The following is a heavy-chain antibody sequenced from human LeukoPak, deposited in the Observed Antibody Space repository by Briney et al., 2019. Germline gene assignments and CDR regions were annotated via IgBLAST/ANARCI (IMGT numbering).Heavy chain of an antibody. J-gene: IGHJ4*02. Sequence: PGGSLRLSCAASGFTFSSYSMNWFRQAPGKGLEWVSYISSSSSTIYYADSVKGRFTISRDNAKNSLYLQMSSLRAEDTAVYYCARVGDGYNVGFDYWGQGTLVTVSS. V-gene: IGHV3-48*01. CDR2: ISSSSSTI. CDR1: GFTFSSYS. CDR3: ARVGDGYNVGFDY. D-gene: IGHD5-24*01.